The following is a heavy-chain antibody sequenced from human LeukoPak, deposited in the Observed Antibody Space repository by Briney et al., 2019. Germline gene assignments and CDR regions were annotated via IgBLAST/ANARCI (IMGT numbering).Heavy chain of an antibody. CDR1: GFTFSSYW. V-gene: IGHV3-7*03. CDR2: IKEDGSEK. Sequence: GGSLRLSCAASGFTFSSYWMSWVRQSVGKGLEWLANIKEDGSEKYYVDSVKGRFTISRDNAKNSLYLQMNSLRAEDTAVYYCARDHVNYYGSGSYYPPTNAFDIWGQGTVVTVSS. D-gene: IGHD3-10*01. J-gene: IGHJ3*02. CDR3: ARDHVNYYGSGSYYPPTNAFDI.